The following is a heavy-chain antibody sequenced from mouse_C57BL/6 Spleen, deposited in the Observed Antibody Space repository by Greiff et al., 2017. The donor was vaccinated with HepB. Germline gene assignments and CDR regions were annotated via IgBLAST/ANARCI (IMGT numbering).Heavy chain of an antibody. V-gene: IGHV1-82*01. J-gene: IGHJ2*01. CDR2: IYPGDGDT. D-gene: IGHD2-3*01. Sequence: VQRVESGPELVKPGASVKISCKASGYAFSSSWMNWVKQRPGKGLEWIGRIYPGDGDTNYNGKFKGKATLTADKSSSTAYMQLSSLTSEDSAVYFCDSDGYYVDYWGQGTTLTVSS. CDR3: DSDGYYVDY. CDR1: GYAFSSSW.